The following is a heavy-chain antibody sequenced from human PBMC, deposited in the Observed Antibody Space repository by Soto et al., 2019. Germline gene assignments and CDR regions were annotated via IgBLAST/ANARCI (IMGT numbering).Heavy chain of an antibody. CDR1: GYTFTSYA. D-gene: IGHD4-4*01. CDR3: SRVLFSNYEGGVYYYYGMDV. Sequence: ASVKVSCKASGYTFTSYAMHWVRQAPGQRLEWMGWINAGNGNTKYSQKFQGRVTITRETSASTAYLELSSLSSEATAVYYCSRVLFSNYEGGVYYYYGMDVWGQGTTVTVSS. J-gene: IGHJ6*02. CDR2: INAGNGNT. V-gene: IGHV1-3*01.